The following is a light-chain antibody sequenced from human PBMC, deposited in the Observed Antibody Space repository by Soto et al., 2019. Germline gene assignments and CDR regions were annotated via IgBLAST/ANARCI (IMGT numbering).Light chain of an antibody. J-gene: IGKJ4*01. CDR3: QMYNNWLAT. CDR2: GAA. V-gene: IGKV3-15*01. CDR1: QSISSN. Sequence: EIVMTQSPATLSVSPGERATLSCRANQSISSNLAWYQQKPGQAPRLLIYGAATRATGIPARFSGSGSGTDFTLTISGLQSEDFPVYYCQMYNNWLATFGGGTKVDIK.